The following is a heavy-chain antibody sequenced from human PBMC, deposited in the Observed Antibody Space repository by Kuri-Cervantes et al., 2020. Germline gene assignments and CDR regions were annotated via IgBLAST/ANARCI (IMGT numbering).Heavy chain of an antibody. CDR1: GYSISSGYY. J-gene: IGHJ6*03. D-gene: IGHD3-9*01. V-gene: IGHV4-38-2*01. CDR3: ARVPLLRYEYYYYMDV. Sequence: GSLRLSCAVSGYSISSGYYWGWIRQPPGKGLEWIGSIYHSGSTYYNPSLKSRVTISVDTSKNQFSLKLSSVTPEDTAVYYCARVPLLRYEYYYYMDVWGKGTTVTVSS. CDR2: IYHSGST.